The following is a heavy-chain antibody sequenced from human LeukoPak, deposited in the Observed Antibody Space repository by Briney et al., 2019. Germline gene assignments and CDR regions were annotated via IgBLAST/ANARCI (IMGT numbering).Heavy chain of an antibody. CDR1: GYTFTSYG. Sequence: ASVKVSCKASGYTFTSYGISWVRQAPGQGLEWMGWISAYNGNTNYAQKLQGRVTMTTDTSTSTAYMELRSLRSDDTAVYYCARGPIMITFGRVIVPYGMDVWGQGTTVTVSS. V-gene: IGHV1-18*01. CDR2: ISAYNGNT. J-gene: IGHJ6*02. D-gene: IGHD3-16*02. CDR3: ARGPIMITFGRVIVPYGMDV.